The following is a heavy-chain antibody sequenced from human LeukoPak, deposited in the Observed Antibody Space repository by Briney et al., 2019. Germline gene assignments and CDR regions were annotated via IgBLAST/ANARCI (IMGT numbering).Heavy chain of an antibody. D-gene: IGHD1-14*01. CDR2: INHSGST. Sequence: SETLSLTCAVYGGSFSGYYWSWIRQPPGKGLEWIGEINHSGSTNYNPSLKSRVTISVDTSKNQFSPKLSSVTAADTAVYYCARSNHRYYYGMDVWGQGTTVTVSS. CDR3: ARSNHRYYYGMDV. V-gene: IGHV4-34*01. CDR1: GGSFSGYY. J-gene: IGHJ6*02.